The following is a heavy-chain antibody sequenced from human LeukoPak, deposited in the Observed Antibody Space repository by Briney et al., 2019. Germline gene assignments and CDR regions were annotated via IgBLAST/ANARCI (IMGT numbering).Heavy chain of an antibody. CDR3: ARDLYSSSWYGEGEGYFQH. J-gene: IGHJ1*01. CDR1: GYTFTSYG. Sequence: GASVKVSCKASGYTFTSYGISWVRQAPGQGLEWMGWISAYNGNTNYAQKLQGRVTMTTDTSTSTAYMELRSLRSDDTAVYYCARDLYSSSWYGEGEGYFQHWGQGTLVTVSS. CDR2: ISAYNGNT. V-gene: IGHV1-18*01. D-gene: IGHD6-13*01.